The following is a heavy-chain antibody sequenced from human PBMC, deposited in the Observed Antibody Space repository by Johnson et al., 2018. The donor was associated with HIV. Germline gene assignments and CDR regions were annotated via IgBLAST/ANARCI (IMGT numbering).Heavy chain of an antibody. V-gene: IGHV3-66*01. CDR2: IYSGGST. D-gene: IGHD2-2*01. CDR1: GFTVSSNY. Sequence: VQLVESGGGLVQPGGSLRLSCAASGFTVSSNYMSWVRQAPGKGLEWVSVIYSGGSTYYADSVKGRFTISRDNSKNTLYLQMNSLRAEDTAVSYCARDASCYGSAHDAFDIWGQGTMVTVSS. J-gene: IGHJ3*02. CDR3: ARDASCYGSAHDAFDI.